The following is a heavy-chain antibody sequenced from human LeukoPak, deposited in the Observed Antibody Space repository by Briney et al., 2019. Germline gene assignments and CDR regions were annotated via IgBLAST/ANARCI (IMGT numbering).Heavy chain of an antibody. V-gene: IGHV3-20*04. J-gene: IGHJ5*02. CDR2: INWNGAWT. CDR3: AGYYYDSSRGFDL. D-gene: IGHD3-22*01. Sequence: PGGSLRLSWAASGFKFDDYGMSWVRQAPGKGLEWVSDINWNGAWTGYADSVKGRFTISRDNAKNSLYLQMNSLRAEDTALYYCAGYYYDSSRGFDLWGQGTLVTVSA. CDR1: GFKFDDYG.